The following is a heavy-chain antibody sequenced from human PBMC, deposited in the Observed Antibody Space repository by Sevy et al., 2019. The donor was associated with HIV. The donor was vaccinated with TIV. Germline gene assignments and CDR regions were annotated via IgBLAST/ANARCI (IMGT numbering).Heavy chain of an antibody. D-gene: IGHD3-22*01. CDR1: GFTFSTYW. CDR3: ARGNSGSFDY. V-gene: IGHV3-7*03. Sequence: GGSLRLSCAASGFTFSTYWMHWVRRAPGKGLEWVANIKQDESEKYYVASVKGRFTISRDNAKNSLYLQMNSLRPGDTAEYYCARGNSGSFDYWGQGTLVTVSS. J-gene: IGHJ4*02. CDR2: IKQDESEK.